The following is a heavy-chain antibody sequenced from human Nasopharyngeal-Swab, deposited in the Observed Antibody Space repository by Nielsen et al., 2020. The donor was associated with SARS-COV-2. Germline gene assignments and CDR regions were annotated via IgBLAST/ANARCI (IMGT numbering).Heavy chain of an antibody. D-gene: IGHD6-13*01. Sequence: WIRQPPGKGLEGIGSIYYSGSTYYNPSLKSRVTISVDTSKNQFSLKLSSVTAADTAVYYCARHGRPYSSSWYSNTGQSIDYWGQGTLVTVSS. J-gene: IGHJ4*02. CDR2: IYYSGST. CDR3: ARHGRPYSSSWYSNTGQSIDY. V-gene: IGHV4-39*01.